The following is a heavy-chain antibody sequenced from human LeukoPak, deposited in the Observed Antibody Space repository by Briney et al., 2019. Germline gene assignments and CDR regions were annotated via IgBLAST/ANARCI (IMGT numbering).Heavy chain of an antibody. CDR1: GFTFSNAW. J-gene: IGHJ6*02. V-gene: IGHV3-49*04. CDR2: IRSKAYGGTT. D-gene: IGHD6-13*01. CDR3: TRGYTSPMDV. Sequence: PGGSLRLSCAASGFTFSNAWMSWVRQAPGKGLEWVGFIRSKAYGGTTQYAASVKGRFTISRDDSKSIAYLQMNSLITEDTAVYYCTRGYTSPMDVWGQGTTVTVSS.